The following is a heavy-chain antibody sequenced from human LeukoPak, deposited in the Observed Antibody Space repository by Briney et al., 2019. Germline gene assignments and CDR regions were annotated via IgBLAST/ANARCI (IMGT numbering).Heavy chain of an antibody. Sequence: PGGSLRLSCAASGFTFSDYYMSWIRQAPGKGLEWVSYISSSSSYTNYADSVKGRFTISRDNAKNSLYLQMNSLRAEDTAVYYCAREPLGYYDYVWGSYRREYYFDYWGQGTLVTVSS. CDR3: AREPLGYYDYVWGSYRREYYFDY. J-gene: IGHJ4*02. V-gene: IGHV3-11*06. CDR2: ISSSSSYT. D-gene: IGHD3-16*02. CDR1: GFTFSDYY.